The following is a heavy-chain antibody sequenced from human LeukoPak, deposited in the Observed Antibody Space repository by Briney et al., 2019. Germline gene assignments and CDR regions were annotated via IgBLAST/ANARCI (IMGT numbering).Heavy chain of an antibody. CDR3: ATLSH. J-gene: IGHJ4*02. D-gene: IGHD3-16*02. CDR1: GFTFSSYW. V-gene: IGHV4-34*08. CDR2: INHSGST. Sequence: PGGSLRLSCAASGFTFSSYWMSWIRQPPGKGLEWIGEINHSGSTNYNPSLKSRVTISVDTSKNQFSLKLSSVTAADTAVYYCATLSHWGQGTLVTVSS.